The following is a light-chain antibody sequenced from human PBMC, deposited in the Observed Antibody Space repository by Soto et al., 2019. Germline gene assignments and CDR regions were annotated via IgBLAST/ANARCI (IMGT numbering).Light chain of an antibody. J-gene: IGKJ4*01. CDR1: QSVGNNC. V-gene: IGKV3-20*01. CDR2: DAS. CDR3: QQYGSTPLT. Sequence: EIVLTQSPGTLSLSPGERATLSCRASQSVGNNCLVWYQQKPGQAPRFLMYDASTRATGIPDRFSGSGSGTDFTLTISRLEPEDFAVYYCQQYGSTPLTFGGGTKVDIK.